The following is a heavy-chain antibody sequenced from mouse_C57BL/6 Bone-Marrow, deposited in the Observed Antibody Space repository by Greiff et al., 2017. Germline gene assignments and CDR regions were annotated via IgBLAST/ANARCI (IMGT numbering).Heavy chain of an antibody. J-gene: IGHJ4*01. D-gene: IGHD2-3*01. Sequence: QVQLQQSGPGLVQPSQSLSITCTVSGFSLTSYGVHWVRQSPGKGLEWLGVIWRGGSTDYNAAFMSRLRITKDNSKSQVFFKMNSLQADDTAIYYCAKRGLLYYAMDYWGQGTSVTVSS. CDR2: IWRGGST. CDR3: AKRGLLYYAMDY. V-gene: IGHV2-5*01. CDR1: GFSLTSYG.